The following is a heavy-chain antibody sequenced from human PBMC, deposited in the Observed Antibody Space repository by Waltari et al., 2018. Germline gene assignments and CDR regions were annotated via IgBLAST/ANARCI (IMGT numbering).Heavy chain of an antibody. Sequence: QLQLQESGPGLVKPSETLSHNCTVSGGSISSSSYYRGWIRQPPGKGLEWIGSIYYRGSTYYNPSLKSLVTISVDTSNNQFSLKLSSVTAADTAVYYCARIEYSRSHYYDYGMDVWGQGTTVTVSS. J-gene: IGHJ6*02. CDR3: ARIEYSRSHYYDYGMDV. CDR2: IYYRGST. CDR1: GGSISSSSYY. V-gene: IGHV4-39*01. D-gene: IGHD6-6*01.